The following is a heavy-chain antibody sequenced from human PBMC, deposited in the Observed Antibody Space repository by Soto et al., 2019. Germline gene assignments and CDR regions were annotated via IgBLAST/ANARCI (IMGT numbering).Heavy chain of an antibody. V-gene: IGHV4-30-2*05. CDR3: ASLRFLEWSLDYFDY. CDR1: GGSISSGAYS. CDR2: ISHSGTT. D-gene: IGHD3-3*01. Sequence: TLSLTCAVSGGSISSGAYSWNWIRQPPGKDLEWIGYISHSGTTSYNPALKSRVTISVDTSKNQFSLKLSSVTAADTAVYYCASLRFLEWSLDYFDYWGQGTLVTV. J-gene: IGHJ4*02.